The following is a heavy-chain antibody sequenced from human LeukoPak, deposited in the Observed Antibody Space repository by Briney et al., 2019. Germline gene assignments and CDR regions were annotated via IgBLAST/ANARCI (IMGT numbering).Heavy chain of an antibody. CDR1: GGSIGSTTYY. J-gene: IGHJ3*02. V-gene: IGHV4-61*02. Sequence: SETLSLTCTVSGGSIGSTTYYWGWIRQPAGKGLEWIGRIYTSGSTNYNPSPKSRVTISIDTSENQFSLKLSSVTAVDTAMYYCASFALPPYVDAFDIWGQGTLVTVSS. CDR3: ASFALPPYVDAFDI. D-gene: IGHD3-16*01. CDR2: IYTSGST.